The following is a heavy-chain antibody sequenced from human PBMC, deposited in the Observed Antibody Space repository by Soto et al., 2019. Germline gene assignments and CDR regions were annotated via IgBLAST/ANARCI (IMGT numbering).Heavy chain of an antibody. CDR1: GGSVSSGSYY. CDR3: ARDRGAGYDSGGYYLPLGY. D-gene: IGHD3-22*01. V-gene: IGHV4-61*01. Sequence: QVQLQESGPGLVKPSETLSLTCTVSGGSVSSGSYYWSWIRQPPGKGLEWIGYIYYSGSTNYNPSLKSRVTISVDTSKNQFSLKLSSVTAADTAVYYCARDRGAGYDSGGYYLPLGYWGQGTLVTVSS. J-gene: IGHJ4*02. CDR2: IYYSGST.